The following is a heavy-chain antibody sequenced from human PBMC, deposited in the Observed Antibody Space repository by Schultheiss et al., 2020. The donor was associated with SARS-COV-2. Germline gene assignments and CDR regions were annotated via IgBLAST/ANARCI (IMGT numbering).Heavy chain of an antibody. CDR2: IWYDGSNK. V-gene: IGHV3-33*08. CDR1: GFTFSSYA. CDR3: ARVALELPNDAFDI. J-gene: IGHJ3*02. Sequence: GGSLRLSCAASGFTFSSYAMSWVRQAPGKGLEWVAVIWYDGSNKYYADSVKGRFTISRDNSKNTLYLQMNSLRAEDTAVYYCARVALELPNDAFDIWGQGTMVTVSS. D-gene: IGHD1-7*01.